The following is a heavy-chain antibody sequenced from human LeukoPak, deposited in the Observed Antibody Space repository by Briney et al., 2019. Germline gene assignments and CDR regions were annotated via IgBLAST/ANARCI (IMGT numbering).Heavy chain of an antibody. Sequence: SETLSLTCTVSGGSISSSSYYWGWIRQPPGKGLEWIGSIYYSGSTYYNPSLKSRVAISVDTSKNQFSLKLSSVTAADTAVYYCARQDRSIMITFGGVISWGQGTLVTVSS. CDR1: GGSISSSSYY. V-gene: IGHV4-39*01. D-gene: IGHD3-16*01. CDR3: ARQDRSIMITFGGVIS. J-gene: IGHJ4*02. CDR2: IYYSGST.